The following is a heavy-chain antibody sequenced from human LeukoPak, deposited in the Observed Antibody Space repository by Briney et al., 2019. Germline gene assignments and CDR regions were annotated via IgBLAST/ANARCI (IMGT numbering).Heavy chain of an antibody. CDR1: GASITISNYY. J-gene: IGHJ4*02. D-gene: IGHD6-19*01. CDR3: ARVGSGWATSFDY. V-gene: IGHV4-39*07. CDR2: IYHSGST. Sequence: SETLSLTCTVSGASITISNYYWGWIRQPPGKGLEWIGSIYHSGSTYNNPSLQSRVTISADTSKNQFSLKLSSVTAADTAVYYCARVGSGWATSFDYWGQGTLVTVSS.